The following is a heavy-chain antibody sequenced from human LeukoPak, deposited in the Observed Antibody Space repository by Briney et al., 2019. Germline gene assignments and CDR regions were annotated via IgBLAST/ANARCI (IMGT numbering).Heavy chain of an antibody. D-gene: IGHD6-13*01. Sequence: GGSLRLSRAASGFTFSSYAMSWVRQAPGKGLEWVSAISGSGGSTYYADSVKGRLTISRDNSKNTLYLQMNSLRAEDTAVYYCAKRDSSSWYSLYFDYWGQGTLVTVSS. J-gene: IGHJ4*02. V-gene: IGHV3-23*01. CDR3: AKRDSSSWYSLYFDY. CDR1: GFTFSSYA. CDR2: ISGSGGST.